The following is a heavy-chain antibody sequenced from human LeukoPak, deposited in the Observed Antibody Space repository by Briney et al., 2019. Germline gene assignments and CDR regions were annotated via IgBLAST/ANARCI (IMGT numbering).Heavy chain of an antibody. CDR3: ARDQPRRGPGNHDY. V-gene: IGHV1-18*01. J-gene: IGHJ4*02. CDR1: GYTFTTYG. CDR2: ISGYDGKT. Sequence: ASVKVSCKASGYTFTTYGINWVRQAPGQGLEWMGWISGYDGKTNYAQKLRDRVTMLRDTATSTVYMELRSLTTDDTAAYYCARDQPRRGPGNHDYWGQGTLVTVSS. D-gene: IGHD1-26*01.